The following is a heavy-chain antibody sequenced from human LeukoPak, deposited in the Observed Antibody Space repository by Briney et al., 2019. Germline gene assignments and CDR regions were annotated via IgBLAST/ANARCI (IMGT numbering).Heavy chain of an antibody. CDR1: GFTFSSYS. CDR3: ARHRSGGSQDDAFDI. D-gene: IGHD2-15*01. V-gene: IGHV3-7*01. Sequence: PGGSLRLSCAASGFTFSSYSMNWVRQAPGKGLEWVADIKQDGSEKYYVDSVEGRFTISRQNAKNSLFLQMNSLRAEDTAVYYCARHRSGGSQDDAFDIWGQGTMVTVSS. CDR2: IKQDGSEK. J-gene: IGHJ3*02.